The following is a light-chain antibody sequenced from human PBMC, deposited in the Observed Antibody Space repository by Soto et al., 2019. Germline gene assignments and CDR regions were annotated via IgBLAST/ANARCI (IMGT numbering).Light chain of an antibody. CDR1: HVISSW. CDR3: QQTNDFPYT. J-gene: IGKJ2*01. Sequence: DIQMTQSPSSVSASVGDRVTITCRASHVISSWLAWYQQKPGKAPKLLIYAASRLQSGVPSRFSGSESGADFSLTIGSLQPEDVATYYCQQTNDFPYTFGQGTKLEIK. CDR2: AAS. V-gene: IGKV1-12*01.